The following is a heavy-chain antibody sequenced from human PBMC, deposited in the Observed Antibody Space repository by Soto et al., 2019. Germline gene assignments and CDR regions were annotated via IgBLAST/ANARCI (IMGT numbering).Heavy chain of an antibody. Sequence: GGSLRLSCAASGFTFASYDMSWVRQAPGKGLEWVSAISGSGGSKYYADSVKGRFTISRDNSKNTLYLHMNSLRAEDTAVYFCAKSYSISWVADYWGQGTLVTVSS. CDR3: AKSYSISWVADY. V-gene: IGHV3-23*01. J-gene: IGHJ4*02. CDR1: GFTFASYD. CDR2: ISGSGGSK. D-gene: IGHD6-13*01.